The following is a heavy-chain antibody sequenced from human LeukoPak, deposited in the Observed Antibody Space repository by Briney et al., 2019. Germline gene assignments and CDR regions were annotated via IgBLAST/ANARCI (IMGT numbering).Heavy chain of an antibody. V-gene: IGHV3-7*03. J-gene: IGHJ4*02. CDR3: ARSPPNLDYYFDY. D-gene: IGHD3/OR15-3a*01. CDR1: GFTFSSYW. CDR2: IKQDGSEK. Sequence: PGGSLRLSCAASGFTFSSYWMSWVRQAPGKGLEWVANIKQDGSEKYYVDSVKGRFTISRDNAKNSLYLQMNSLRAEDTAVYYCARSPPNLDYYFDYWGQGTLVTVSS.